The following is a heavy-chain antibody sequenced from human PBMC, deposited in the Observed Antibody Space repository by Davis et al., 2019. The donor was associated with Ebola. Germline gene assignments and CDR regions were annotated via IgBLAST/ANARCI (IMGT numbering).Heavy chain of an antibody. J-gene: IGHJ6*02. CDR3: AKHQSSSCNHVADV. D-gene: IGHD2-2*01. V-gene: IGHV3-23*01. Sequence: GGSLRLSCAASGFNFHIYSMSWVRQAPGKGLECVASICVGWVGTYYADSVQVRFNISRDDSQNTLYVQMDSLRAEDTALYYCAKHQSSSCNHVADVRGQGATVTVSS. CDR1: GFNFHIYS. CDR2: ICVGWVGT.